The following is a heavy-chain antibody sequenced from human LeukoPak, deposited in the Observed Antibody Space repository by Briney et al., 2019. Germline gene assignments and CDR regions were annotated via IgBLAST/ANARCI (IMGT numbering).Heavy chain of an antibody. D-gene: IGHD6-13*01. Sequence: GGSLRLSCAASGFTFRSYAMSWVRQAPGKGLEWVSGISGSGSGTYYPDSVKGRFTISRDNSKNTLYLQMNILRAEDTAVYYCAKGGIAAAGTSFYFDYWGQGTLVTVSS. CDR3: AKGGIAAAGTSFYFDY. J-gene: IGHJ4*02. CDR1: GFTFRSYA. CDR2: ISGSGSGT. V-gene: IGHV3-23*01.